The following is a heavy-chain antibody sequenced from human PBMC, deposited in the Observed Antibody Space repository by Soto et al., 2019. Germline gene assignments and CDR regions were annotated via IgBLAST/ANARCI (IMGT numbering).Heavy chain of an antibody. V-gene: IGHV1-3*01. Sequence: GASLKLSCKASGYTFTSYAMHWVRQAPGQRREWMGWINAGNGNTKYSQKFQGRVTITRDTSASTAYMELSSLRSEDTAVYYCARNLLDGLANYYYGMDLWGQGTTVTVSS. CDR2: INAGNGNT. D-gene: IGHD2-2*03. CDR3: ARNLLDGLANYYYGMDL. CDR1: GYTFTSYA. J-gene: IGHJ6*02.